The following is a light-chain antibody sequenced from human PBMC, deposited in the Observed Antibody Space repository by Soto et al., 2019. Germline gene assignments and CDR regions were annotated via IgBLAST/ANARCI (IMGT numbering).Light chain of an antibody. CDR2: EGD. CDR1: SSDVGRYHL. V-gene: IGLV2-23*01. CDR3: CSYAGNSSV. Sequence: HSALTQPASVSGSPGQSITISCTGTSSDVGRYHLVSWYQHHPAKAPKLIIYEGDKRPSGVSNRFSASKSGSTASLTISGLQSEDEADYHCCSYAGNSSVFGGGTKVTVL. J-gene: IGLJ2*01.